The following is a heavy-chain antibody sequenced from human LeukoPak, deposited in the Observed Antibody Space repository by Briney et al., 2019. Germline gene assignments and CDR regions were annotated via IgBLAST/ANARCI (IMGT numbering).Heavy chain of an antibody. CDR3: AALWFDP. J-gene: IGHJ5*02. CDR1: GFIFSNYE. V-gene: IGHV3-48*03. Sequence: PGGSLRHSCAASGFIFSNYEMNWVRQAPGKGLEWVSYINRGGGIAYYVDSVRGRFTISRDNTKNALYLQMNSLRAEDTAVYYCAALWFDPWGQGTLVTVPS. CDR2: INRGGGIA.